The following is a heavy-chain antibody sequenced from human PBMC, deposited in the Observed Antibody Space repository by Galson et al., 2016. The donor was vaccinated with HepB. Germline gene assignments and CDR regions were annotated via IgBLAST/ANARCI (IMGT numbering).Heavy chain of an antibody. D-gene: IGHD1-26*01. CDR2: ISAAGEAT. Sequence: SLRLSCAVSGFLFHNYAMSWVRQPPGKGLEWVSGISAAGEATYYADSVKGRSTIPRDNSQKTVSLQIDSLRGDDTAIYYCAKGGKSDYWGQGTQVTVSS. CDR3: AKGGKSDY. CDR1: GFLFHNYA. J-gene: IGHJ4*02. V-gene: IGHV3-23*01.